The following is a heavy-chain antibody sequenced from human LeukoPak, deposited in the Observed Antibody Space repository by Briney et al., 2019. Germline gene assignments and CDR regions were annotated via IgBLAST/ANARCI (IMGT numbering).Heavy chain of an antibody. CDR1: AASISNYY. D-gene: IGHD1-1*01. CDR2: MYYSGTT. V-gene: IGHV4-59*08. Sequence: PSETLSLTCAVSAASISNYYWSWIRQAPGKGLEWIGYMYYSGTTNYNPSLKSRVTISVDTSKNQFSLKLSSVTAADTAVYYCARSDWMRWFDPWGLGTLVTVSS. J-gene: IGHJ5*02. CDR3: ARSDWMRWFDP.